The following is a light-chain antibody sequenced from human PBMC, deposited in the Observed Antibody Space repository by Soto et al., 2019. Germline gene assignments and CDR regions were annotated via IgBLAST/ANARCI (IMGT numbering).Light chain of an antibody. CDR3: LSYTGSDTLGV. CDR2: EVF. Sequence: QSALTQPASVSGSPGQSISISCTGTSSDVGIYDYVSWYQHHPGKAPKLIIYEVFNRPSGVSDRFSGPKSGNTASLTISGLQAEDEADYYCLSYTGSDTLGVFGTGTKLTVL. J-gene: IGLJ1*01. V-gene: IGLV2-14*01. CDR1: SSDVGIYDY.